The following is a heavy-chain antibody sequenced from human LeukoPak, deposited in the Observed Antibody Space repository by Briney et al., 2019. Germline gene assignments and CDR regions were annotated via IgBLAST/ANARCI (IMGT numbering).Heavy chain of an antibody. CDR3: ASFSPANDF. D-gene: IGHD3-3*01. J-gene: IGHJ4*02. CDR1: GGSISSSSYY. Sequence: SETLSLTCTVSGGSISSSSYYWGWIRQPPGKGLEWIGSIYHSGSTYYNPSLKSRVTISADTSKNQFSLKLSSVTAADTAVFYCASFSPANDFWGQGTLVTVSS. CDR2: IYHSGST. V-gene: IGHV4-39*07.